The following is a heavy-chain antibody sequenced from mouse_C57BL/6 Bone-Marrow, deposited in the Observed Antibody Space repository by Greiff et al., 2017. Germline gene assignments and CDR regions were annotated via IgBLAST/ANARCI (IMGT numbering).Heavy chain of an antibody. V-gene: IGHV1-9*01. Sequence: VKLMESGAELMKPGASVKLSCKATGYTFTGYWIEWVKQRPGHGLEWIGEILPGSGSTNYNEKFKGKATFTADTSSNTAYMQLSSLTTEDSAIYYCAKSPHYYGSSLYAMDYWGQGTSVTVSS. CDR1: GYTFTGYW. D-gene: IGHD1-1*01. J-gene: IGHJ4*01. CDR2: ILPGSGST. CDR3: AKSPHYYGSSLYAMDY.